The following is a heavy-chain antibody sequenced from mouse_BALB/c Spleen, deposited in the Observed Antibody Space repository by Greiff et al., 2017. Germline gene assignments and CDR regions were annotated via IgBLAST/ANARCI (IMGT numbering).Heavy chain of an antibody. CDR1: GFDFSRYW. D-gene: IGHD4-1*01. CDR2: INPDSSTI. V-gene: IGHV4-1*02. J-gene: IGHJ4*01. CDR3: ARNWDDAMDY. Sequence: EVKLMESGGGLVQPGGSLKLSCAASGFDFSRYWMSWVRQAPGKGLEWIGEINPDSSTINYTPSLKDKFIISRDNAKNTLYLQMSKVRSEDTALYYCARNWDDAMDYWGQGTSVTVSS.